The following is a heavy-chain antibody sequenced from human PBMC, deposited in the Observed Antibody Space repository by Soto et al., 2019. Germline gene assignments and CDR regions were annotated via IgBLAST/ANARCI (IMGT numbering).Heavy chain of an antibody. D-gene: IGHD1-26*01. CDR3: ARGEQYSGRIFDY. CDR1: GDSVSSNSAG. Sequence: QTLSLTCAITGDSVSSNSAGWSWVRQSPSRGLEWLGRTYYRSKWYYEYAVSVRGRITINPDTSKNQYSLQLNSVTPEDTAVYFCARGEQYSGRIFDYWGPGTLVTVSS. V-gene: IGHV6-1*01. CDR2: TYYRSKWYY. J-gene: IGHJ4*01.